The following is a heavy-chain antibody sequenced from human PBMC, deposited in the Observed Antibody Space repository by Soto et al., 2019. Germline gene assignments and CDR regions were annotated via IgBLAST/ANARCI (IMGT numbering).Heavy chain of an antibody. J-gene: IGHJ4*02. CDR1: GFTFSDHG. CDR3: ARDRGHAWEALAYYFHH. CDR2: ITYDGGFK. Sequence: PGGSLRLSCAASGFTFSDHGMHWLRQAPGKGLEWVGVITYDGGFKFYADSLKGRFTISRDNSENTLYLEMTSLRAEDTAVYYCARDRGHAWEALAYYFHHWGQGIPVTVSS. V-gene: IGHV3-30*03. D-gene: IGHD3-16*01.